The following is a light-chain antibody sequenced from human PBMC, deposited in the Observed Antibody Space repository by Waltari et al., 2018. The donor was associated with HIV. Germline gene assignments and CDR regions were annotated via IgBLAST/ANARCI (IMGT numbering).Light chain of an antibody. V-gene: IGLV3-1*01. J-gene: IGLJ2*01. Sequence: SYELTQPPSASVSPGQTASITCSGDELGDRYACWYQQKPGQSPLLVIYQDNKRPSGIPERFSGSNSGNTATLTISGTQAMDEADYYCQARDSSTVVFGGGTKLTVL. CDR3: QARDSSTVV. CDR2: QDN. CDR1: ELGDRY.